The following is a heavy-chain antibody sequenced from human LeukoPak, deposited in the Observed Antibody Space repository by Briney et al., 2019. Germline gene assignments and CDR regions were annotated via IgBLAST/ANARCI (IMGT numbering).Heavy chain of an antibody. CDR1: GYSLSDLS. CDR2: YEPEVGET. V-gene: IGHV1-24*01. J-gene: IGHJ5*02. CDR3: VTHRPAGGFGR. D-gene: IGHD3-10*01. Sequence: ASAKVSCKVSGYSLSDLSIQWVRQVPGKGLGWMGGYEPEVGETIYAETFQGRVTMTADPYTDTAKMILSQLRFDDTAIYYFVTHRPAGGFGRWGQGTLVTVYS.